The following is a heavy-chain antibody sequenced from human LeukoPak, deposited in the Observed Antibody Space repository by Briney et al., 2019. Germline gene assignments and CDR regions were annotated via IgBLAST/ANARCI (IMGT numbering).Heavy chain of an antibody. J-gene: IGHJ4*02. CDR1: GGSMSSSNYY. Sequence: SETLSLTCTVSGGSMSSSNYYWAWIRQPPGKGLEWIGSIYYSGITYYNPSLKSRVTMSVDTSKTQFSLKLTSMTAADTAVYYCARDPFRSSFDSWGQGTLVTVSS. CDR3: ARDPFRSSFDS. V-gene: IGHV4-39*07. D-gene: IGHD1-26*01. CDR2: IYYSGIT.